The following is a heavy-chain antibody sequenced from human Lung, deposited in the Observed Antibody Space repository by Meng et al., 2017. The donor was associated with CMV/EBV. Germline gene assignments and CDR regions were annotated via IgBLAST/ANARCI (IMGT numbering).Heavy chain of an antibody. CDR1: EFTFSSYA. CDR3: AKMGSGGDSYYFDY. CDR2: ISDNGGGI. D-gene: IGHD2-21*01. J-gene: IGHJ4*02. V-gene: IGHV3-23*01. Sequence: VQLLESXXXXVXXGGSLSVSGVGSEFTFSSYAMSWVRQAPGKGLEWVSIISDNGGGIYYADSVKGRFTISRDNSENTVYMQMNSLRAEDTAVYYCAKMGSGGDSYYFDYWGQGTLVTVSS.